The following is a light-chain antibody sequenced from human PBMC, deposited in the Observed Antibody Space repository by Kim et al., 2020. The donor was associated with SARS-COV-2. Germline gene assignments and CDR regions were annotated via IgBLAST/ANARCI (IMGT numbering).Light chain of an antibody. CDR1: RKIISSY. Sequence: SSGGRVTLTSSARRKIISSYLAWYQHKPGQAPKLLIYGAPTRDAGVPDRFSGSGSGTDFTLTISSLQPEDVAVYYCQQYDSTSLTFGAGTKVDIK. CDR2: GAP. J-gene: IGKJ4*01. V-gene: IGKV3-20*01. CDR3: QQYDSTSLT.